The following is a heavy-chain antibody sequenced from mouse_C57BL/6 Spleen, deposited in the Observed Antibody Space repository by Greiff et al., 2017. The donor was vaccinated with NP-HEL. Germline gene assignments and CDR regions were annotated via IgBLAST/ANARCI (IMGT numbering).Heavy chain of an antibody. Sequence: EVQVVESGGGLVQPGGSLSLSCAASGFTFTDYYLSWVRQPPGKALEWLGFIRNKANGYTPEYSASVKGRFTISRDNSQSILYLQMNALRAEDSATYFCARYLDVWGTGTTVTVSS. CDR1: GFTFTDYY. V-gene: IGHV7-3*01. J-gene: IGHJ1*03. CDR3: ARYLDV. CDR2: IRNKANGYTP.